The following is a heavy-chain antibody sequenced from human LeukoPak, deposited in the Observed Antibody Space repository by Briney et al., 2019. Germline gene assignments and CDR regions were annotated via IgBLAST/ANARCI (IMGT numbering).Heavy chain of an antibody. Sequence: PSETLSLTCTVSGGSISSSSYYWGWIRQPPGKGLEWIGSIYYSGSTYYNPSLKSRVIISVDTSKNQFSLKLSSVTAADTAVYYCASPPLDYGDYSGEDYWGQGTLVTVSS. CDR1: GGSISSSSYY. CDR3: ASPPLDYGDYSGEDY. J-gene: IGHJ4*02. CDR2: IYYSGST. D-gene: IGHD4-17*01. V-gene: IGHV4-39*01.